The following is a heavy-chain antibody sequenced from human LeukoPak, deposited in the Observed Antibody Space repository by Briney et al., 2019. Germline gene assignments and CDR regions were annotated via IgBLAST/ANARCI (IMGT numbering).Heavy chain of an antibody. Sequence: GSLRLSCAASGFIFSDYYMSWIRQAPGKGLEWIGEINHSGGTKYNPSLKSRVTISVDTSKNQFSLKLSSVTAADTAMYYCARVKDPGGYYYYYYMDVWGKGTTVTVSS. CDR3: ARVKDPGGYYYYYYMDV. CDR1: GFIFSDYY. D-gene: IGHD3-16*01. CDR2: INHSGGT. V-gene: IGHV4-34*01. J-gene: IGHJ6*03.